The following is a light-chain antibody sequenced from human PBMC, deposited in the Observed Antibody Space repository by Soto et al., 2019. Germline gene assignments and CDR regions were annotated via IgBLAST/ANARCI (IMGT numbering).Light chain of an antibody. CDR3: SSYAGSNNLL. V-gene: IGLV2-8*01. J-gene: IGLJ3*02. Sequence: QSVLTQPPSASGSPGQSVTISCTGTSSDVGGYKYVSWYQQHPGKAPKLMIYEVSKRPSGVPDRFSGSKSGNTASLTVSGLQAEDEADYYCSSYAGSNNLLFGGGTKRTVL. CDR1: SSDVGGYKY. CDR2: EVS.